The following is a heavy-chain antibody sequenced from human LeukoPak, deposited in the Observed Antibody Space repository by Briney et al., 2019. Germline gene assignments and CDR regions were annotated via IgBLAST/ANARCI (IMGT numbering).Heavy chain of an antibody. Sequence: GGSLRLSCAASGFTFSSYWMSWVRQAPGKGLEWVSSISSSSSYIYYADSVKGRFTISRDNAKNPLYLQMNSLRAEDTAVYYCASPILRYFDWLLSLWGQGTMVTVSS. CDR3: ASPILRYFDWLLSL. J-gene: IGHJ3*01. CDR1: GFTFSSYW. D-gene: IGHD3-9*01. V-gene: IGHV3-21*01. CDR2: ISSSSSYI.